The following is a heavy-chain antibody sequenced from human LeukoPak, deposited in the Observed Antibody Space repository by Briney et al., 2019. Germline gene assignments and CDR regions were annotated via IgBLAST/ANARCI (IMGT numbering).Heavy chain of an antibody. CDR3: AKLVASATNY. CDR1: GFIFRNYA. V-gene: IGHV3-23*01. D-gene: IGHD5-12*01. CDR2: ISDSGGGT. Sequence: PWGSLRLSCAASGFIFRNYAMIWVRQAPGKGLEWVSAISDSGGGTYYADSVKGRFTISRDNSRNTLYLQMNSLRAEDTAVYSCAKLVASATNYWGQGTLVTVSS. J-gene: IGHJ4*02.